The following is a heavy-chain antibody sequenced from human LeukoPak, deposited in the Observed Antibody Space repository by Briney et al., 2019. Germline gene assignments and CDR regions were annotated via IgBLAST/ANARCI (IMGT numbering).Heavy chain of an antibody. V-gene: IGHV3-66*01. J-gene: IGHJ3*02. CDR1: GFTVSSNY. CDR3: ARDPRNYGAFDI. Sequence: GGSLRLSCAASGFTVSSNYMSWVRQAPGKGLEWVSVIYSGGSTYYADSVKGRFTISRDNSKNTLYLQMNSLRAEDTAVCYCARDPRNYGAFDIWGQGTMVTVSS. D-gene: IGHD4-11*01. CDR2: IYSGGST.